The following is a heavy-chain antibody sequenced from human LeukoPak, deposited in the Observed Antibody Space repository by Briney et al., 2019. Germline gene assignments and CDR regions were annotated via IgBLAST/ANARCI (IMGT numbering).Heavy chain of an antibody. D-gene: IGHD1-26*01. CDR3: AKIARSDSGGIFDY. V-gene: IGHV3-30*18. CDR2: IGYDGRNK. CDR1: GFTFRNFG. J-gene: IGHJ4*02. Sequence: GRSLRLSCAASGFTFRNFGMHWVRQGPGKGLEWVTGIGYDGRNKYYAESVKGRFTISRDNSKNILYLQLNNLRAEDTAVYYCAKIARSDSGGIFDYWGQGTLLTVSS.